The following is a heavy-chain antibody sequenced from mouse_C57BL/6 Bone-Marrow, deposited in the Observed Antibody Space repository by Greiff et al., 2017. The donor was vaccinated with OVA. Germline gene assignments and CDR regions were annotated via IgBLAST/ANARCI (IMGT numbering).Heavy chain of an antibody. D-gene: IGHD1-1*01. CDR1: GYSITSDY. J-gene: IGHJ1*03. CDR3: ARLLLRSYWYFDV. CDR2: ISYSGST. Sequence: EVKLEESGPGLAKPSQTLSLTCSVTGYSITSDYWNWIRKFPGNKLEYMGYISYSGSTYYNPSLKSRISITRDTSKNQYYLQLNSVTTEDTATYYCARLLLRSYWYFDVWGTGTTVTVSS. V-gene: IGHV3-8*01.